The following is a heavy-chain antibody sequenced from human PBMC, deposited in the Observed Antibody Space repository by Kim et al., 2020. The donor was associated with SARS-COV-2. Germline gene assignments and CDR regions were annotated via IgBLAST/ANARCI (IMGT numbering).Heavy chain of an antibody. J-gene: IGHJ1*01. CDR1: GFMFSDYA. Sequence: GGSLRLSCAASGFMFSDYAMSWVRQAPGKGLEWVSVIRPGGGGTYYADSVKGRFTISRDNSKSTLFLQINSLRAEDTAVYYCAKGIAGYHPIQHWGQGTL. CDR2: IRPGGGGT. D-gene: IGHD2-21*01. CDR3: AKGIAGYHPIQH. V-gene: IGHV3-23*01.